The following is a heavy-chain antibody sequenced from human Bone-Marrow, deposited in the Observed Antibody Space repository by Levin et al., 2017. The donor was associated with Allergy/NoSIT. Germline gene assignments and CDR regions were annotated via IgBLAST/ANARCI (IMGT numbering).Heavy chain of an antibody. D-gene: IGHD3-22*01. CDR3: ARTPVVPSADLYGMDV. CDR2: TYHSGTT. V-gene: IGHV4-39*01. CDR1: GGPITSSSYY. Sequence: SETLSLTCSVSGGPITSSSYYCGWIRQRPGTGLEWIGSTYHSGTTVYNPSLKNRVTISVDMSKSEFSLRLSFVTAADTAVYFCARTPVVPSADLYGMDVWGLGTTVTVSS. J-gene: IGHJ6*02.